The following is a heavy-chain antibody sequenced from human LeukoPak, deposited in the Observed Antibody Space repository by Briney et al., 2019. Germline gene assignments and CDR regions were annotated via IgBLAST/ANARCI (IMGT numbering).Heavy chain of an antibody. CDR1: GGSISSSSYY. D-gene: IGHD3-3*01. CDR3: ARGRSYYDFWSGYPTDY. V-gene: IGHV4-39*07. CDR2: IYYSGST. J-gene: IGHJ4*02. Sequence: PSETLSLTCTVSGGSISSSSYYWGWIRQPPGKGLEWIGSIYYSGSTYYNPSLKSRVTISVDTSKNQFSLKLSSVTAADTAVYYCARGRSYYDFWSGYPTDYWGQGTLVTVSS.